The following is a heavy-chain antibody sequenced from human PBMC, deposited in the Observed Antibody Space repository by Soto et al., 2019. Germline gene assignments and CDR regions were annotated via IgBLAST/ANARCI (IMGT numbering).Heavy chain of an antibody. Sequence: PGGSLRLSCAASGFTVSSYYMSWVRQAPGKGLEWVSVIYSGGSTYYADSVKGRFTISRDNSKNTLYLQMNSLRAEDTAVYYCARARTVTTHPWGQGTLVTVSS. CDR1: GFTVSSYY. J-gene: IGHJ5*02. D-gene: IGHD4-4*01. V-gene: IGHV3-66*01. CDR2: IYSGGST. CDR3: ARARTVTTHP.